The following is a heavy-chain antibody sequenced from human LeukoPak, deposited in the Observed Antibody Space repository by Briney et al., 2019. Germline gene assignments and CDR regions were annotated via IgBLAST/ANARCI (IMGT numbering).Heavy chain of an antibody. V-gene: IGHV1-2*06. CDR2: INPNTGVT. CDR1: GYTFTGYY. J-gene: IGHJ4*02. Sequence: GASVKVSCKASGYTFTGYYLHWVRQAPGQGLEWLGRINPNTGVTNYAQKFQGRVTMTRDTSISTAYMELRSLRSDDTAVYYCARGARGTWAWGDCGQGTLATVSS. D-gene: IGHD3-10*01. CDR3: ARGARGTWAWGD.